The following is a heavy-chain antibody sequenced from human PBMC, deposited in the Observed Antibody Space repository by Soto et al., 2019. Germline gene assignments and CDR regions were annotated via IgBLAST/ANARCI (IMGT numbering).Heavy chain of an antibody. Sequence: ASVKVSCKASGYTFTSYDINWVRQATGQGLEWMGWMNPNSGNTGYAQKFQGRVTMTRNTSISTAYMELSSLRSEDTAVYHCARGRYSSSWSRWFDPWGQGTLVTVSS. CDR2: MNPNSGNT. CDR1: GYTFTSYD. V-gene: IGHV1-8*01. J-gene: IGHJ5*02. CDR3: ARGRYSSSWSRWFDP. D-gene: IGHD6-13*01.